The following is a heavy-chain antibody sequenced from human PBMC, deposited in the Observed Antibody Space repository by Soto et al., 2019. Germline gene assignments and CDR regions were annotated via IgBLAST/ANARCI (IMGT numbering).Heavy chain of an antibody. D-gene: IGHD6-13*01. CDR3: AKRYSSSLDY. CDR2: ISYDGSNK. Sequence: VQLVESGGGVVQPGRSLRLSCAASGFTFSSYGMHWVRQAPGKGLEWVAVISYDGSNKYYADSVKGRFTISRDNSKNTLYLQMNSLRAEDTAVYYCAKRYSSSLDYWGQGTLVTVSS. V-gene: IGHV3-30*18. CDR1: GFTFSSYG. J-gene: IGHJ4*02.